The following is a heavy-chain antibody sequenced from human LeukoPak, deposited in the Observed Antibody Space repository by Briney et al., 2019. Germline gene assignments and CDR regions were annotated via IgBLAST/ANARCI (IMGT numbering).Heavy chain of an antibody. V-gene: IGHV3-23*01. Sequence: PGGSLRLSCAASGFTFSSYGMHWVRQAPGKGLEWVSAISGSGGSTYYADSVKGRFTISRDNSKNTLYLRMNSLRAEDTAVYYCAKGHSSSSSETDYWGRGTLVTVSS. CDR1: GFTFSSYG. CDR2: ISGSGGST. D-gene: IGHD6-6*01. CDR3: AKGHSSSSSETDY. J-gene: IGHJ4*02.